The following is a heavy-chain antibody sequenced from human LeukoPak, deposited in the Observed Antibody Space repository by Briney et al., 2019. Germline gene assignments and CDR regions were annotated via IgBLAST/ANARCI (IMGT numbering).Heavy chain of an antibody. CDR3: GRDFIVSYYDSSGFGY. J-gene: IGHJ4*02. Sequence: GGSLRLSCAASGFTFSSYWMSWVRQAPGKGLEWVANIKQDGSEKYYVDSVKGRFTISRDNAKNSLYLQMNSLRAEDTAVYYCGRDFIVSYYDSSGFGYWGQGTLVTVSS. D-gene: IGHD3-22*01. V-gene: IGHV3-7*05. CDR1: GFTFSSYW. CDR2: IKQDGSEK.